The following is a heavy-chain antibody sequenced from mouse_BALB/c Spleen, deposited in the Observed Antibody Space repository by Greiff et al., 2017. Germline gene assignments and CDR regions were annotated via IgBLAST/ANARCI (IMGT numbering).Heavy chain of an antibody. Sequence: EVKLQESGTVLARPGASVKMSCKASGYSFTSYWMHWVKQRPGQGLEWIGAIYPGNSDTSYNQKFKGKAKLTAVTSASTAYMELSSLTNEDSAVYYCTRRYYYGRSLYYAMDYWGQGTSVTVSS. V-gene: IGHV1-5*01. CDR1: GYSFTSYW. J-gene: IGHJ4*01. D-gene: IGHD1-1*01. CDR3: TRRYYYGRSLYYAMDY. CDR2: IYPGNSDT.